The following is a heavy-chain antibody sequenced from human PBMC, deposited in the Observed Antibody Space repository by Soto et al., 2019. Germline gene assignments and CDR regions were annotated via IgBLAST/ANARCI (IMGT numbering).Heavy chain of an antibody. V-gene: IGHV3-23*01. CDR2: ISGSGGST. Sequence: GGSLRLSCAASGFTFSSYAMSWVRQAPGKGLEWVSAISGSGGSTYYADSVKGRFTISRDNSKNTLHLQMNSLRAEDTAVYYCAKTLWFGELLGPRFDYWGQGTLVTVSS. J-gene: IGHJ4*02. D-gene: IGHD3-10*01. CDR3: AKTLWFGELLGPRFDY. CDR1: GFTFSSYA.